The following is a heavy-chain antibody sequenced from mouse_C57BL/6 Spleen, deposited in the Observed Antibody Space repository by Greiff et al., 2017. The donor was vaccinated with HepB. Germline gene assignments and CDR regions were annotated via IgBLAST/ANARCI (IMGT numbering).Heavy chain of an antibody. Sequence: QVQLKQPGAELVKPGASVKMSCKASGYTFTSYWITWVKQRPGQGLEWIGDIYPGSGSTNYNEKFKSKATLTVDTSSSTAYMQLSSLTSEDSAVYYCATDSSGYEGDAMDYWGQGTSVTVSS. CDR1: GYTFTSYW. D-gene: IGHD3-2*02. V-gene: IGHV1-55*01. J-gene: IGHJ4*01. CDR3: ATDSSGYEGDAMDY. CDR2: IYPGSGST.